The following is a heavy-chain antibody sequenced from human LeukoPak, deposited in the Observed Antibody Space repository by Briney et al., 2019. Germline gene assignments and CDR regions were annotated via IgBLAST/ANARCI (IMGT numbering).Heavy chain of an antibody. CDR2: IDPNNGGT. CDR3: AGEDNSSGYRPFDI. V-gene: IGHV1-2*06. D-gene: IGHD3-22*01. Sequence: ASVKVSCKASGYTLTSYYIHWVRQAPGQGLEWMGRIDPNNGGTNYAQKFQGRVTMTRDMSMSTAYMELSRLRSVDTAVYYCAGEDNSSGYRPFDIWGQGTMVTVPS. J-gene: IGHJ3*02. CDR1: GYTLTSYY.